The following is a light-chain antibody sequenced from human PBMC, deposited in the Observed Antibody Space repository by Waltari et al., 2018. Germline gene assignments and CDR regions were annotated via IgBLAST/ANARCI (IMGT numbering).Light chain of an antibody. J-gene: IGLJ1*01. CDR2: QDT. CDR1: KLEDKY. CDR3: QTWDDTTV. V-gene: IGLV3-1*01. Sequence: SYELTQPPSVSVSPGQTATISCSAPKLEDKYVCWSQQKPGQPPVLVMYQDTKRPSGIPDRFSGSNSGNTATLIISEAQALDEADYYCQTWDDTTVFGGGTRVTVL.